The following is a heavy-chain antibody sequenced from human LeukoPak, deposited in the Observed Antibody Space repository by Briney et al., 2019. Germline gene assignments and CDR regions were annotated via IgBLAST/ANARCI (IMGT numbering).Heavy chain of an antibody. D-gene: IGHD1-26*01. J-gene: IGHJ4*02. V-gene: IGHV4-61*02. CDR2: IYTSGST. CDR3: ARSSGDEWELLDY. CDR1: GGSISSGSYY. Sequence: SETLSLTCTVSGGSISSGSYYWSWIRQPTGKGLEWIGRIYTSGSTNYNPSLKSRVTISVDTSKNQFSLKLSSVTAADTAVYYCARSSGDEWELLDYWGQGTLVTVSS.